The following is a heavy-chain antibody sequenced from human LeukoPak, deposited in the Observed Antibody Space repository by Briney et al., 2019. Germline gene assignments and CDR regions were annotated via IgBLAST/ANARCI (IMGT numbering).Heavy chain of an antibody. V-gene: IGHV3-33*06. CDR3: AKDLSYGSLWFDP. J-gene: IGHJ5*02. CDR1: GFTFSSYS. CDR2: IWYDGSRT. Sequence: GGSLRLSCAASGFTFSSYSMNWVRQAPGKGLEWVALIWYDGSRTNYVDSVMGRFTISRDSSKNTLYLQMDNLRVEDTAVYFCAKDLSYGSLWFDPWGQGTLVTVSS. D-gene: IGHD3-10*01.